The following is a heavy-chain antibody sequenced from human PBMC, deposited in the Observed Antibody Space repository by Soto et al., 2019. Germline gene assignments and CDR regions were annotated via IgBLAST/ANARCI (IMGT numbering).Heavy chain of an antibody. V-gene: IGHV4-39*01. J-gene: IGHJ5*02. D-gene: IGHD3-22*01. CDR1: GGSISSSSYY. CDR3: ARQRGYYDCILNWFDP. CDR2: IYYSGST. Sequence: SETLSLTCTVSGGSISSSSYYWGWIRQPPGKGLEWIGSIYYSGSTYYNPSLKSRVTISVDTSKNQFSLKLSSVTAADTAVYYCARQRGYYDCILNWFDPWGQGTLVTVSS.